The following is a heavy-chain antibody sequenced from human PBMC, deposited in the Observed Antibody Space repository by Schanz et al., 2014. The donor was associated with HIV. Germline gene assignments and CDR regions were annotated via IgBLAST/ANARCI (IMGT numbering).Heavy chain of an antibody. CDR3: GRGTRYERDYVGPRSDGMDV. Sequence: QVLLHQWGAGLLKPSETLSLTCAVYGGSFRGFYWNWIRQAPGKGLEWIGEINHSGNTYKKPSLKSRRPISGDASKNQFSLNLTSVTAADTAVYFCGRGTRYERDYVGPRSDGMDVWGQGTTVIVSS. CDR2: INHSGNT. CDR1: GGSFRGFY. J-gene: IGHJ6*02. V-gene: IGHV4-34*04. D-gene: IGHD4-17*01.